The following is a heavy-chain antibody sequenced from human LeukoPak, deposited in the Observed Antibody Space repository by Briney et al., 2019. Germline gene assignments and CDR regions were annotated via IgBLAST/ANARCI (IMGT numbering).Heavy chain of an antibody. CDR3: ARDRPRRGPGDHDF. V-gene: IGHV1-18*01. CDR2: ISTYDGNT. J-gene: IGHJ4*02. Sequence: PKASVKVSCEASGYTFTTYGINWVRQAPGQGLEWMGWISTYDGNTHYAQKLRGRFTMIRDTSTSTAYMELRSLISDDTAVYYCARDRPRRGPGDHDFWGQGTLVTVSS. D-gene: IGHD7-27*01. CDR1: GYTFTTYG.